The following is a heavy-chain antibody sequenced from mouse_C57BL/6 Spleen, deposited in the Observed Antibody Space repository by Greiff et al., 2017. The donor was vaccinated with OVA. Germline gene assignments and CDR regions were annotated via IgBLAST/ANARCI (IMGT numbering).Heavy chain of an antibody. J-gene: IGHJ4*01. CDR2: INPSNGGT. CDR1: GYTFTSYW. D-gene: IGHD1-1*01. V-gene: IGHV1-53*01. CDR3: YYYYGSSYGAMDY. Sequence: VQLQQPGTELVKPGASVKLSCKASGYTFTSYWMHWVKQRPGQGLEWIGNINPSNGGTNYNEQFKSKATLTVDKSSSTAYMQLSSLTSEDSAVYYCYYYYGSSYGAMDYWGQGTSVTVSS.